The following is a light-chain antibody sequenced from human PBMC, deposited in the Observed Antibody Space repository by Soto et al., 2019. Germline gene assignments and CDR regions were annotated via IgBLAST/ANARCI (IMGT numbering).Light chain of an antibody. V-gene: IGKV3-20*01. CDR1: QSVSSNL. J-gene: IGKJ3*01. CDR3: QQSFTTPFT. Sequence: EIVLTQSPGTLSLSPGERATLSCRASQSVSSNLLAWYQEKPGQAPRLLIYGVSKRATGIPDRFSGRGSGTDFTLTISSLQPEDFATYYCQQSFTTPFTFGPGTKVDIK. CDR2: GVS.